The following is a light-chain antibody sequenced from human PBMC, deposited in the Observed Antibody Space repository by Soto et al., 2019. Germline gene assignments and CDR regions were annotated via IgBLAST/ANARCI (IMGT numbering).Light chain of an antibody. CDR3: QQYNKWPRT. Sequence: EIVMTQSPATLSVSPGEGVTLSCRASERLTTNLAWYQQSPGQPPKLLIYGTYTSSTGIPTRLSGSGTGTEFTLTLSSLESEDFAVYYCQQYNKWPRTVGGGTKVDIK. CDR2: GTY. V-gene: IGKV3D-15*01. CDR1: ERLTTN. J-gene: IGKJ4*01.